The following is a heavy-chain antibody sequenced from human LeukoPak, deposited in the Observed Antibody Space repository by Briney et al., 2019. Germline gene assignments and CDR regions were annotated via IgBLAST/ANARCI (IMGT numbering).Heavy chain of an antibody. J-gene: IGHJ3*02. CDR1: GYTFTSYG. CDR2: ISAYNGNT. Sequence: ASVTVSCTASGYTFTSYGISWGRQGPGPGLEWMGWISAYNGNTNYAQKLQGRVTMTTDTSTSTAYMELRSLRSDDTAVYYCLTSGSYRRAFDIWGQGTMVTVSS. D-gene: IGHD1-26*01. V-gene: IGHV1-18*01. CDR3: LTSGSYRRAFDI.